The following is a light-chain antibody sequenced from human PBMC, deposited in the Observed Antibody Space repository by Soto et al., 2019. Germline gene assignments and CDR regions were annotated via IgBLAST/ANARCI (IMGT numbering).Light chain of an antibody. J-gene: IGKJ5*01. CDR3: QQYNNWPPIT. CDR1: QSVTSN. Sequence: EIVMTQSPATLSVSPGERSTLSCSASQSVTSNLAWYQQKPGRAPRLLIYDTPTRATGIPARFSGSGSGTEFTLTISSLQSEDFAVYYCQQYNNWPPITFGQGTRLEIK. V-gene: IGKV3-15*01. CDR2: DTP.